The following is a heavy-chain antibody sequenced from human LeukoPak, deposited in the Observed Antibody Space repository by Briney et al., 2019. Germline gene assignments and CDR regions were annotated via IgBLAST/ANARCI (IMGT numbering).Heavy chain of an antibody. Sequence: ASVKVSCKASGYTFTGYYMHWVRQAPGQGLEWMGWINPNSGGTNYAQKFQGRVTMTRDTSISTAYMELSRLRSDDTAVYYCARVYHPITMIVVVIFDHWGQGTLVTVSS. CDR1: GYTFTGYY. D-gene: IGHD3-22*01. J-gene: IGHJ4*02. CDR2: INPNSGGT. V-gene: IGHV1-2*02. CDR3: ARVYHPITMIVVVIFDH.